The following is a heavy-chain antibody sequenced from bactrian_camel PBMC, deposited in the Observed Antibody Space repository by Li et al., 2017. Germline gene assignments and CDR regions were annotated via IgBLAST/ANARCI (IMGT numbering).Heavy chain of an antibody. Sequence: HVQLVESGGGSVRTGGSLTVSCKASGFRYNSYAMAWFRQAPGKEREGVACINVDSQTKTFYAGSVKGRFTISRDNVKNTVTLQMNYLSPEDTSTYYCAARLVFTANWGYWHDPDYWGQGTQVTVS. CDR1: GFRYNSYA. D-gene: IGHD5*01. J-gene: IGHJ4*01. V-gene: IGHV3S61*01. CDR2: INVDSQTKT. CDR3: AARLVFTANWGYWHDPDY.